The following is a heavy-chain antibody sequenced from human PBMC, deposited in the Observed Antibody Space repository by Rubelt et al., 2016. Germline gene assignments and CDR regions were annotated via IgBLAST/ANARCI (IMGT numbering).Heavy chain of an antibody. CDR1: GFTFSDYA. CDR3: ARRLRGSSWGIVDY. Sequence: RSLRLSCAASGFTFSDYAMHWVRQAPGKGLEWVAVISFDGSNEYYADSVKGRFTISRDSSKNTLYLQMNSLKIEDTAVYYCARRLRGSSWGIVDYWGQGTLVTVS. CDR2: ISFDGSNE. J-gene: IGHJ4*02. D-gene: IGHD6-13*01. V-gene: IGHV3-30*04.